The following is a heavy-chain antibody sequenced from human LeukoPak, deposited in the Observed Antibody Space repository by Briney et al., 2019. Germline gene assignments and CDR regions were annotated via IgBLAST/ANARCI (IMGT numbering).Heavy chain of an antibody. Sequence: SETLSLTCAVYGGSFSGYYWSWIRQPPGKGLEWIGEINHSGSTNYNPSLKSRVTISVDTSKNQFSLKLSSVTAADTAVYYCARVRVLRLGELSLYRNSQRGTDYFDYWGQGTLVTVSS. J-gene: IGHJ4*02. V-gene: IGHV4-34*01. D-gene: IGHD3-16*02. CDR1: GGSFSGYY. CDR2: INHSGST. CDR3: ARVRVLRLGELSLYRNSQRGTDYFDY.